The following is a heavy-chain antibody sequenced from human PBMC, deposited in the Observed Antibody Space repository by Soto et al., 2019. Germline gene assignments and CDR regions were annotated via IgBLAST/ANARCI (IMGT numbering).Heavy chain of an antibody. CDR2: VYYGGST. CDR1: GGSISSSSYY. CDR3: AGGDYYHSSGYYFYYYTMDV. Sequence: PSGTLSLTCTVSGGSISSSSYYWGWIRQPPGKGLEWIGNVYYGGSTYYNPSLKSRVTISVETSKSQFSLKLSSVTAADTAVYYCAGGDYYHSSGYYFYYYTMDVWGQGTAVTVSS. D-gene: IGHD3-22*01. J-gene: IGHJ6*02. V-gene: IGHV4-39*01.